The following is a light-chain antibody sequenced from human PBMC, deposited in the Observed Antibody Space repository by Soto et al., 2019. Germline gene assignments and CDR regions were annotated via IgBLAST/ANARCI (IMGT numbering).Light chain of an antibody. CDR3: HQRQSWPRT. CDR1: QSVTSD. V-gene: IGKV3-15*01. CDR2: ATS. Sequence: EILMTQSPVTLSVSPGERATLSCRASQSVTSDLAWYQQKPGQAPRLLMYATSTRATGNPARFSGSGSGTDFTLTISDVQPEDFALYYCHQRQSWPRTFGQGTKVDIK. J-gene: IGKJ1*01.